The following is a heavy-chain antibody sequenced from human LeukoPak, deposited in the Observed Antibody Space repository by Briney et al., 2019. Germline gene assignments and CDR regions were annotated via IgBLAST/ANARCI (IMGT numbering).Heavy chain of an antibody. CDR1: GYTFTSYD. Sequence: ASVKVSCTASGYTFTSYDINWVRQATGQGLEWMGWMNPNSGNTGYAQKFQGRVTITRNTSISTAYMELSSLRSEDTAVYYRARVLNSWFGVRYYYYMDVWGKGTTVTVSS. J-gene: IGHJ6*03. D-gene: IGHD3-10*01. CDR2: MNPNSGNT. CDR3: ARVLNSWFGVRYYYYMDV. V-gene: IGHV1-8*03.